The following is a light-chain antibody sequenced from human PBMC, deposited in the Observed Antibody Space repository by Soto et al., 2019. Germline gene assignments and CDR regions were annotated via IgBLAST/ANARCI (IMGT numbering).Light chain of an antibody. CDR1: QSVGND. CDR2: GAS. CDR3: QQYDYWPRT. Sequence: EIVMMQSPATLSVSPGERATLSCRASQSVGNDLAWYRQKPGQAPRLLIHGASTRATGIPGRFRGSGSGAEFTLTINSLQSEDFAVYYCQQYDYWPRTFGQGTKVDIK. V-gene: IGKV3-15*01. J-gene: IGKJ1*01.